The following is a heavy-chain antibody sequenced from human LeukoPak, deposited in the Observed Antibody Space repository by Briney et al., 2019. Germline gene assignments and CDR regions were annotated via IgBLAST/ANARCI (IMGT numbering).Heavy chain of an antibody. CDR2: ISSSSNHI. CDR3: AHGSMYQLDY. CDR1: GFTFSSYI. J-gene: IGHJ4*02. V-gene: IGHV3-21*04. Sequence: GGSLRLSCAASGFTFSSYIMNWVRQAPGKGLEWVSSISSSSNHIYYADSMKGRFTISRDNAKNTLYLQMNSLRAEDTAVYYCAHGSMYQLDYWGQGTLVTVSS. D-gene: IGHD2-2*01.